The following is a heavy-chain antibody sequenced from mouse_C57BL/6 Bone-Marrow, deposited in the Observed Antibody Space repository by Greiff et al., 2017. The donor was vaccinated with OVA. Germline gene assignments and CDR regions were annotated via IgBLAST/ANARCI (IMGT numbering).Heavy chain of an antibody. CDR2: ISYDGSN. Sequence: EVKLQESGPGLVKPSQSLSLTCSVTGYSITSGYYWNWIRQFPGNKLEWMGYISYDGSNNYNPSLKNRSSITRDTSKNQFFLKLNSVTTEDTATYYCARDLTTVGYFGVWGTGTTVTVSS. D-gene: IGHD1-1*01. J-gene: IGHJ1*03. CDR1: GYSITSGYY. V-gene: IGHV3-6*01. CDR3: ARDLTTVGYFGV.